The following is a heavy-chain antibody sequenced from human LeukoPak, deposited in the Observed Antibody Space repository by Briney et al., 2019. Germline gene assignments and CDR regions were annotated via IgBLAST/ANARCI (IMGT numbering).Heavy chain of an antibody. CDR1: GYTFTSYG. J-gene: IGHJ4*02. Sequence: GASVKVSCKASGYTFTSYGISWVRQAPGQGLEWMGWISAYNGNTHYAQKLQGRVTMTTDTSTSIAYMELRSLRSDDTAVYYCARAVHSLGYCSGGSCYPSRLHFFDYWGQGTLVTVSS. D-gene: IGHD2-15*01. V-gene: IGHV1-18*01. CDR3: ARAVHSLGYCSGGSCYPSRLHFFDY. CDR2: ISAYNGNT.